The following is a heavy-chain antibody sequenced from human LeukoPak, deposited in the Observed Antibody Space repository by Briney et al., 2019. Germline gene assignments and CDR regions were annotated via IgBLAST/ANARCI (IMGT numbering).Heavy chain of an antibody. J-gene: IGHJ4*02. V-gene: IGHV4-59*01. CDR1: GGSISSYY. CDR3: ARVTGYVMEDYFDY. D-gene: IGHD6-13*01. CDR2: IYYSGST. Sequence: SETLSLTCTVSGGSISSYYWSWMRQPPGKGLEWIGYIYYSGSTNYNPSLKSRVTISVDTSKNQFSLRLSSVTAADTAVYYCARVTGYVMEDYFDYWGQGTLVTVSS.